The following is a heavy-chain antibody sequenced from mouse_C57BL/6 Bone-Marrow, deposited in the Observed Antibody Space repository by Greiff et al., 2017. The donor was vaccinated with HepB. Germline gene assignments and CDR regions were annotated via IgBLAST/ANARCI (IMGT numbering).Heavy chain of an antibody. Sequence: QVQLKQSGAELASPGASVTLSCKASGYTFTDHIMNWVKKRPGQGLEWIGRIYPVSGETNYNQKFMGKATFSVDRSSSTVYMVLNSLTSEDTAVYYCGRDITTVVATDYWGQGTTLTVSS. D-gene: IGHD1-1*01. V-gene: IGHV1-11*01. CDR2: IYPVSGET. J-gene: IGHJ2*01. CDR1: GYTFTDHI. CDR3: GRDITTVVATDY.